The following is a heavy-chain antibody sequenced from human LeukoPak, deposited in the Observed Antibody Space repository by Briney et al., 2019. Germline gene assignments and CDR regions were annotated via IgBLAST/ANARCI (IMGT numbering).Heavy chain of an antibody. J-gene: IGHJ4*02. CDR2: IYPGDSDT. CDR3: ARLSTACSGGSCYSFDY. V-gene: IGHV5-51*01. Sequence: GESLKISCEGSGYTFTSYWIAWVRQMPGKGLEWMGIIYPGDSDTRYSPSFQGQVTISADKSISTAYLQWSSLKASDTAVYYCARLSTACSGGSCYSFDYWGQGTLVTVSS. D-gene: IGHD2-15*01. CDR1: GYTFTSYW.